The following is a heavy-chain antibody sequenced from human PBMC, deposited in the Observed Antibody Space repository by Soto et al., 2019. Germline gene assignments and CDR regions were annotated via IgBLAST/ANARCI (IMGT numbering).Heavy chain of an antibody. V-gene: IGHV1-69*04. J-gene: IGHJ4*02. D-gene: IGHD6-13*01. CDR2: IIPILGIA. CDR3: ARDIASAYFDY. CDR1: GGTFSSYT. Sequence: ASVKVSCKASGGTFSSYTISWVRQAPGQGLEWMGRIIPILGIANYAQKFQGRVTITADNSKNTLYLEMNSLRAEDTAIYYCARDIASAYFDYWGQGTLVTVSS.